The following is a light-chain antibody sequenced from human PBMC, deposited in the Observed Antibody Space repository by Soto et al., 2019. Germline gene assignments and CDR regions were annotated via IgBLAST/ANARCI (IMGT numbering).Light chain of an antibody. CDR1: QTVSSNF. CDR2: GAS. J-gene: IGKJ1*01. Sequence: EMVLTQSPDTLSLSPGERATLSCRASQTVSSNFLAWYQQRPGQAPRLLIYGASSRATGIPDRFSGSGSGTDFTLIISRLEPEDFAVYYCQQFGSSLPWTFGQGTKVDIK. V-gene: IGKV3-20*01. CDR3: QQFGSSLPWT.